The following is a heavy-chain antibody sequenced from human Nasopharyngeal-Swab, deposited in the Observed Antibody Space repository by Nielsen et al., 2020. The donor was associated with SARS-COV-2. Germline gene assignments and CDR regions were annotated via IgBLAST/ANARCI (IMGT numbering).Heavy chain of an antibody. CDR3: ARDLGYCSGGSCSIDY. D-gene: IGHD2-15*01. Sequence: ASVKVSCKASGYTFTSYGISWVRQAPGQGIEWMGWISAYNGNTNYAQKLQGRVAMTTDKSTSTAYMELMSMRSDDTGVYYCARDLGYCSGGSCSIDYWGQGTLVTASS. CDR2: ISAYNGNT. V-gene: IGHV1-18*01. J-gene: IGHJ4*02. CDR1: GYTFTSYG.